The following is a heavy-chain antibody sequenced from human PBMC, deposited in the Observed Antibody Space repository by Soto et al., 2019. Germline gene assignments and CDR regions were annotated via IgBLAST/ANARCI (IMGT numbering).Heavy chain of an antibody. Sequence: ASVKVSCKSSGYTFTSYGISWVRQAPGQGLEWMGWISAYNGNTNYAQKLQGRVTMTTDTYTSTAYMELRSLRSDDTAVYYCARVQHNFQYYGSGYDDFDIWCKGTMVNDSS. V-gene: IGHV1-18*04. J-gene: IGHJ3*02. CDR1: GYTFTSYG. CDR3: ARVQHNFQYYGSGYDDFDI. CDR2: ISAYNGNT. D-gene: IGHD3-10*01.